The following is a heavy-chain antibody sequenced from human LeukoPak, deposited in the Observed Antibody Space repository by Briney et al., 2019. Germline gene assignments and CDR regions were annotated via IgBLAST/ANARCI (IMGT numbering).Heavy chain of an antibody. CDR3: TRAGFYPLTETTHIDY. CDR1: GYTYSSYA. V-gene: IGHV1-18*01. D-gene: IGHD1-7*01. CDR2: ISAYNGHA. Sequence: GASVRVSCKASGYTYSSYAITWVRQAPGQGLQWMGWISAYNGHAKSAQNVQGRVTMTTYTSTSTAYLDLRSLTSDDTAVYYCTRAGFYPLTETTHIDYRGQGTLVTVSS. J-gene: IGHJ4*02.